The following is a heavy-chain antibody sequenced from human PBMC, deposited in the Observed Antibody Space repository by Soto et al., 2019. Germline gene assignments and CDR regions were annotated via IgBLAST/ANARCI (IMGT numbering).Heavy chain of an antibody. D-gene: IGHD2-2*02. Sequence: AASVKVSCKAIGGTFTTYAITWVRQAPGQGLEWMGETIPILDRLVYAPRFRGRLTMTADDSTNMAYMELSTLRSDDTAVYYCASIRTQGNLAFWGPGTPVTVSS. CDR1: GGTFTTYA. J-gene: IGHJ4*02. CDR2: TIPILDRL. V-gene: IGHV1-69*10. CDR3: ASIRTQGNLAF.